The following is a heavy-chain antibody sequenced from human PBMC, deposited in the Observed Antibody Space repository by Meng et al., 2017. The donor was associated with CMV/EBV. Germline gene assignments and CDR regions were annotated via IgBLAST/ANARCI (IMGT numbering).Heavy chain of an antibody. D-gene: IGHD1-1*01. V-gene: IGHV1-2*02. J-gene: IGHJ4*02. Sequence: QVQLLQPGAEVKRPGASVKASCQTSGYRFSDHYMHWVRQAPGQGLEWMGWIYPNSGGTHYAQKFQDRVTMTRDTSISTVYMELSRLTSDDTAVYYCVRDHNWGPDYWGQGTLVTVSS. CDR1: GYRFSDHY. CDR2: IYPNSGGT. CDR3: VRDHNWGPDY.